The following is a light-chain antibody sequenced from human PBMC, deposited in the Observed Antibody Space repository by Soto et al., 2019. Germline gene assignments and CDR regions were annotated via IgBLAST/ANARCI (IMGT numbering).Light chain of an antibody. CDR1: SSDGGGYNY. CDR2: EVS. J-gene: IGLJ1*01. V-gene: IGLV2-8*01. CDR3: SSYAGSNNLGV. Sequence: QSALTQPPSASGSPGQSVTISCTGSSSDGGGYNYVSWYQQHPGKAPKLMIYEVSKRPSGVPDRFSGSKSGNTASLTVSGLQAEDEADYYCSSYAGSNNLGVFGTGTQLTVL.